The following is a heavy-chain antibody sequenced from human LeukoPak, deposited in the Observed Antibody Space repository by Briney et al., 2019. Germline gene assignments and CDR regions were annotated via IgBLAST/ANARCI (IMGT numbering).Heavy chain of an antibody. CDR3: ARENFLTLVRGVIEWFDP. J-gene: IGHJ5*02. CDR2: IYYSGRT. CDR1: GGSISSYY. Sequence: PSETLSLTCTVSGGSISSYYWTWIRQPPGKGLEWIGYIYYSGRTNYNPSLESRVTISIDTFKNQFSLKLSSVTAADTAVYYCARENFLTLVRGVIEWFDPWGQGTLVTVSS. D-gene: IGHD3-10*01. V-gene: IGHV4-59*01.